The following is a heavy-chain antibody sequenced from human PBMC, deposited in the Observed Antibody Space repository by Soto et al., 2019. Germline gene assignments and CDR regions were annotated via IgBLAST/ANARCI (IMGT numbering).Heavy chain of an antibody. V-gene: IGHV3-7*01. D-gene: IGHD2-15*01. CDR1: GFTFSSYW. CDR3: ARDQGYCSGGSCYSGFDY. Sequence: EVQLVESGGGLVQPGGSLRLSCAASGFTFSSYWMSWVRQAPGKGLEWVANIKQDGSEKYYVDSVKGRFTISRDNAKNSLYLQMNSLRAEDTAVYYCARDQGYCSGGSCYSGFDYWGQGTLVTVSS. J-gene: IGHJ4*02. CDR2: IKQDGSEK.